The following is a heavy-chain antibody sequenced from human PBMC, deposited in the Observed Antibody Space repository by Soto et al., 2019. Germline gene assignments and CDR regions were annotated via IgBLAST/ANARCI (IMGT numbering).Heavy chain of an antibody. D-gene: IGHD6-13*01. J-gene: IGHJ3*02. CDR1: GYTFTNFG. Sequence: QVQLVQSGAEVKKPGASVKVSCKASGYTFTNFGISWVQQAPGQGLEWMGWISTYNDNTNYVQNLQGRVTMTTDTSSSTAYMEMRSLRSDDTAVYYCVRDDGSSWYGRAFDIWGQGQMITVSS. V-gene: IGHV1-18*01. CDR3: VRDDGSSWYGRAFDI. CDR2: ISTYNDNT.